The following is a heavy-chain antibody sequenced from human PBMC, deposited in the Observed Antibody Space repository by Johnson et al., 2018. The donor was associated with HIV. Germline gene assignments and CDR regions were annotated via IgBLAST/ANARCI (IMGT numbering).Heavy chain of an antibody. CDR1: GFTVNSNY. Sequence: VQLVESGGGLVQPGGSLRLSCTASGFTVNSNYMSWVRQAPGKGLEWVAKIKQDGSETYYVDSVKGRFTISRDNAKNLLFLQMNSLRAEDTAVYYCGFDIWGQGTMVTVSS. CDR3: GFDI. V-gene: IGHV3-7*03. J-gene: IGHJ3*02. CDR2: IKQDGSET.